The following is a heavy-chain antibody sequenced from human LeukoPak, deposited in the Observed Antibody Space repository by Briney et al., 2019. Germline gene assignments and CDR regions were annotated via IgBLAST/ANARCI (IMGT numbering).Heavy chain of an antibody. J-gene: IGHJ6*03. CDR1: GFTFSSFD. D-gene: IGHD1-1*01. Sequence: GSLRLSCAASGFTFSSFDMHWVRQPTGQGLEWVSTIGTASDAYYPGSVEGRFTLSRDNAKNSLYLQMNSLTAGDTAVYYWARGPPRGKYYYMDVWGKGTTVTVSS. V-gene: IGHV3-13*01. CDR3: ARGPPRGKYYYMDV. CDR2: IGTASDA.